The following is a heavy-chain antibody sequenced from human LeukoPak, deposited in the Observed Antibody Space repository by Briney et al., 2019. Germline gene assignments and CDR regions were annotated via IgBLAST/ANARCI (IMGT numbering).Heavy chain of an antibody. D-gene: IGHD6-13*01. CDR3: ARAPMGAAALY. CDR2: MNPVSGNA. CDR1: GYTFTTYG. J-gene: IGHJ4*02. V-gene: IGHV1-8*01. Sequence: GASVSVSCTTSGYTFTTYGISWVRQAPGQGLEWMGWMNPVSGNAGSAQKFQGRVTLTRDTSISTAYMELSSLRSDDTAFYYCARAPMGAAALYWGQGTLVTVSS.